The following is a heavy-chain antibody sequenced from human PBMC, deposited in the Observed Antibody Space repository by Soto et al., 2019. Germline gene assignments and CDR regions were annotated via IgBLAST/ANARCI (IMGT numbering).Heavy chain of an antibody. CDR3: ARGEAVAGTIEGFDY. CDR2: IYHSGST. CDR1: GGSISSSNW. D-gene: IGHD6-19*01. V-gene: IGHV4-4*02. Sequence: KPSETLSLTCAVSGGSISSSNWWSWVRQPPGKGLEWLGEIYHSGSTNYNPSLKSRVTISVDKSKNQFSLKLSSVTAADTAVYYCARGEAVAGTIEGFDYWGQGTLVTVSS. J-gene: IGHJ4*02.